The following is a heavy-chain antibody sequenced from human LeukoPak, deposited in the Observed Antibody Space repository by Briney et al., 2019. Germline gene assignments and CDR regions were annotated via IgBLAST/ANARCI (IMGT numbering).Heavy chain of an antibody. D-gene: IGHD3-16*01. CDR3: AKGGGTWKYYFDY. CDR2: ISETGGNT. CDR1: GFIFNSYS. Sequence: GGSLRLSCAASGFIFNSYSMHWVRQAPGKGLEWVSGISETGGNTYYADSVKGRFTISRDNSKNTLYLQMNSLRVEDTAVYYCAKGGGTWKYYFDYWGQGTLVTVSS. V-gene: IGHV3-23*01. J-gene: IGHJ4*02.